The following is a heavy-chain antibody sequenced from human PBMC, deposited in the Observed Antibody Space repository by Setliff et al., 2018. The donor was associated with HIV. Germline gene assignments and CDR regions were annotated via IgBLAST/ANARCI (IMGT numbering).Heavy chain of an antibody. J-gene: IGHJ1*01. CDR2: VYYTGTS. CDR3: ARGESTTWDLAEYFQH. CDR1: GVSVSSGGYY. Sequence: SETLSLTCTVSGVSVSSGGYYWSWIRQHPGKGLEWIGYVYYTGTSYFNPSLKSRITISVDTSKNHFSLKLGFVTAADTAVYYCARGESTTWDLAEYFQHWGHSTLVTVSS. D-gene: IGHD2-2*01. V-gene: IGHV4-31*03.